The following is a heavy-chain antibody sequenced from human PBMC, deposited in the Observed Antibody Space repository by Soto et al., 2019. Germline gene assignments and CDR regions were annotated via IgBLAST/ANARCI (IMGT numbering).Heavy chain of an antibody. CDR3: AREIGYSYGPFDY. CDR1: GYTFTSYA. J-gene: IGHJ4*02. Sequence: ASVKVSCKASGYTFTSYAMHWVRQAPGQRLEWMGWINAGNGNTKYSQKFQGRVTITRDTSASTAYMELSSLRAEDTAVYYCAREIGYSYGPFDYWGQGTLVTVSS. CDR2: INAGNGNT. D-gene: IGHD5-18*01. V-gene: IGHV1-3*01.